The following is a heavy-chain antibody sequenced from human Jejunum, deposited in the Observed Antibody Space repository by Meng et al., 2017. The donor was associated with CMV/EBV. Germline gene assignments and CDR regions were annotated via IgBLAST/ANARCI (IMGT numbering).Heavy chain of an antibody. D-gene: IGHD6-19*01. CDR2: ISGSGDST. J-gene: IGHJ6*02. V-gene: IGHV3-23*01. CDR1: FSSYA. CDR3: AKALMYSSGYYYYGMGV. Sequence: FSSYAMSWVRQAPGNGLEWVSAISGSGDSTYYADSVKGRFTISRDNSKNTLYLQMNSLRAEDTAVYYCAKALMYSSGYYYYGMGVWGQGTTVTVSS.